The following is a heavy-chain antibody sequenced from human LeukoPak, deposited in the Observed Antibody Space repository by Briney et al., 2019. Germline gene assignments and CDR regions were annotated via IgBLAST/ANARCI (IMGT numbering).Heavy chain of an antibody. D-gene: IGHD4-17*01. Sequence: GGSLRLSCAASGFTFSGSAMHWVRQASGKGLEWVGRIRSKANSYATAYAASVRGRFTISRDDSKNTAYLQMNSLKTEDTAVYYCTRHKATVTQHYYYYYMDVWGKGTTVTVSS. CDR2: IRSKANSYAT. CDR3: TRHKATVTQHYYYYYMDV. CDR1: GFTFSGSA. J-gene: IGHJ6*03. V-gene: IGHV3-73*01.